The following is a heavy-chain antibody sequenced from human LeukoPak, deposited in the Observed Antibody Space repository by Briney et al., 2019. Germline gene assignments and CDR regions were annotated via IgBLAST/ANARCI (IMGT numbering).Heavy chain of an antibody. Sequence: GGSLRLSCAASGFTFSSYGMHWVRQPPGKGLEWVAFIRYDGSNKYYAESVKGRFTISRDNSKNTLYLQMDSLRVEDTAVYYCAKAEKGSGSYYNVLSFFRPHFDYWGQGTLVTVSS. D-gene: IGHD3-10*01. J-gene: IGHJ4*02. CDR1: GFTFSSYG. V-gene: IGHV3-30*02. CDR3: AKAEKGSGSYYNVLSFFRPHFDY. CDR2: IRYDGSNK.